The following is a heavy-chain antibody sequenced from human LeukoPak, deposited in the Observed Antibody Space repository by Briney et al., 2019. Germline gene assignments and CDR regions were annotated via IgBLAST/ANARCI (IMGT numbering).Heavy chain of an antibody. CDR1: GFTFSSYA. CDR3: ARDKGYSIDQ. D-gene: IGHD5-18*01. Sequence: GGSLRLSCAASGFTFSSYAMSWVRQAPGKGLVWVSRINGDGSSTSYADFVKGRFTISRDNAKNTLYLQMNSLRAEETAIYYCARDKGYSIDQWGQGTLVTVSS. J-gene: IGHJ5*02. V-gene: IGHV3-74*01. CDR2: INGDGSST.